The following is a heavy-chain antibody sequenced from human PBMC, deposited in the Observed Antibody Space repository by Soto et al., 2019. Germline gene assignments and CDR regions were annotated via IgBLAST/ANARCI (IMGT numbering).Heavy chain of an antibody. CDR1: GFTFSSYG. Sequence: PGGSLRLSCAASGFTFSSYGMSWVRQAPGKGLEWVSAISGSGGSTYYADSVKGRFTISRDNSKNTLYLQMNSLRAEDTAVYYCAKDNGPEAILWFGEPRGRYYYYYGMDVWGQGTTVTVSS. CDR2: ISGSGGST. J-gene: IGHJ6*02. V-gene: IGHV3-23*01. D-gene: IGHD3-10*01. CDR3: AKDNGPEAILWFGEPRGRYYYYYGMDV.